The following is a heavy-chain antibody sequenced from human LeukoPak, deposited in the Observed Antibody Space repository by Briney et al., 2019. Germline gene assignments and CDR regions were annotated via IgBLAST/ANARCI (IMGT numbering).Heavy chain of an antibody. D-gene: IGHD1-26*01. CDR1: GFTFSGFS. V-gene: IGHV3-23*01. CDR3: AKTMGAIDHDY. Sequence: PGGSLRLSCAASGFTFSGFSMTWVRQAPGKGLEWVSTVTKSSIFRYYADSVKGRFTNSRDNSKNTLYLQMNSLGPEDTAVYYCAKTMGAIDHDYWGQGTLVTVSS. CDR2: VTKSSIFR. J-gene: IGHJ4*02.